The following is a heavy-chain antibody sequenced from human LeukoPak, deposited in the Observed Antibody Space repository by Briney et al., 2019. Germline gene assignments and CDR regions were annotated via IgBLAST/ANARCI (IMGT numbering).Heavy chain of an antibody. V-gene: IGHV4-34*01. J-gene: IGHJ5*02. CDR1: GGSFSGYY. Sequence: SETLSLTCAVYGGSFSGYYWSWIRQPPGMGLEWIGEINHSGSTNYNPSLKSRVTISVDTSKNQFSLKLSSVTAADTAVYYCARGNYGSGMGEYWFDPWGQGTLVTVSS. CDR2: INHSGST. CDR3: ARGNYGSGMGEYWFDP. D-gene: IGHD3-10*01.